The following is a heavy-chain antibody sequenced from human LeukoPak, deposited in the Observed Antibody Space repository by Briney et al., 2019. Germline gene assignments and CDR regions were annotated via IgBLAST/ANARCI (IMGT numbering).Heavy chain of an antibody. CDR1: GFTFSSYA. J-gene: IGHJ4*02. Sequence: GGSLRLSCAASGFTFSSYAMSWVRQAPGKGLEWVSAISGSGASTYYADSVGGRFTISRDNSKNTLYLQMNSLRADDTAIYYCARGLDTVDISTGFDSWGQGTLVTVSS. D-gene: IGHD3-9*01. CDR2: ISGSGAST. CDR3: ARGLDTVDISTGFDS. V-gene: IGHV3-23*01.